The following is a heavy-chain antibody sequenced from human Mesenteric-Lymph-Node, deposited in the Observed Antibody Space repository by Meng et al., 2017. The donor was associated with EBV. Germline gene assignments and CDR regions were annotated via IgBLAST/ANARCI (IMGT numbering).Heavy chain of an antibody. D-gene: IGHD1-26*01. CDR3: AKDWSVGAGSGSHY. Sequence: QVQLQESGPGLVKPSETLSLTCAVSGGSISTSNWWSWVRQPPGKGLEWIGEIYHSGSTNYNPSLKTRVTMSVDKSKNQFSLNLNSVTAADTAVYYCAKDWSVGAGSGSHYWGQGTLVTVSS. CDR1: GGSISTSNW. V-gene: IGHV4-4*02. CDR2: IYHSGST. J-gene: IGHJ4*02.